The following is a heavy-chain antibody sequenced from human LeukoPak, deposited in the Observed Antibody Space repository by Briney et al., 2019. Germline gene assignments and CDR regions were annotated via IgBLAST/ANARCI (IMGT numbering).Heavy chain of an antibody. Sequence: PSETLSLTCSVSGYSINRGYDWGWIRQSLDKGLEWIASMHFSGATYHNPSFKSRVTISIDTSKNQVSLKLTSVSAADTAVYFCARDWSEGPIDLWGQGTQVTVSS. CDR1: GYSINRGYD. CDR2: MHFSGAT. D-gene: IGHD3-3*01. J-gene: IGHJ5*02. CDR3: ARDWSEGPIDL. V-gene: IGHV4-38-2*02.